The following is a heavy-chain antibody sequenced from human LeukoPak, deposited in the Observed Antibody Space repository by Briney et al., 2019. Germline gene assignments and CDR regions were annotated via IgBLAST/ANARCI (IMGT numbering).Heavy chain of an antibody. Sequence: GGSLRLSCAASGLTFNEHDTSWTRQAPGEALVWVSFICISGATIHYADSVRGRLTISRDNAKNSLYLQMNSLRAEETARYYCARTIIGIYGCCEYYFDLWGQGTLVTVSS. D-gene: IGHD3-16*01. CDR1: GLTFNEHD. CDR2: ICISGATI. V-gene: IGHV3-11*01. J-gene: IGHJ4*02. CDR3: ARTIIGIYGCCEYYFDL.